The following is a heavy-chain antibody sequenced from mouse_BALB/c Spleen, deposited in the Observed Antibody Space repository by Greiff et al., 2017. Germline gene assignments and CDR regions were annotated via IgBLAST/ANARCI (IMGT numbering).Heavy chain of an antibody. Sequence: VQLVESGPGLVAPSQSLSITCTVSGFSLTSYGVHWVRQPPGKGLEWLGVIWAGGSTNYNSALMSRLSISKDNSKSQVFLKMNSLQTDDTAMYYCARGYGNYGDYAMDYWGQGTSVTVSS. CDR2: IWAGGST. V-gene: IGHV2-9*02. CDR1: GFSLTSYG. D-gene: IGHD2-1*01. J-gene: IGHJ4*01. CDR3: ARGYGNYGDYAMDY.